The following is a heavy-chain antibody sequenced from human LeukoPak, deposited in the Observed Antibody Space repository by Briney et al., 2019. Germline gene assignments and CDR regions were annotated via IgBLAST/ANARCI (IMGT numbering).Heavy chain of an antibody. V-gene: IGHV3-7*01. Sequence: GGSLRLSCAASRFTFSSYGMHWVRQAPGKGLEWVANIKQDGSEIYYVDSVKGRFTISRDNSRNSLYLQMNSLRAEDTSVYYCARDKIVGPTALDYWGRGTLVTVSS. CDR2: IKQDGSEI. CDR1: RFTFSSYG. D-gene: IGHD2-21*01. CDR3: ARDKIVGPTALDY. J-gene: IGHJ4*02.